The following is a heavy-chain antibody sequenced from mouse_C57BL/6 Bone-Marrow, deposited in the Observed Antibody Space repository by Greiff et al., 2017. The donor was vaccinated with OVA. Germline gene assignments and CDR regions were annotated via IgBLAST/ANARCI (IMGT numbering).Heavy chain of an antibody. D-gene: IGHD2-4*01. Sequence: QVQLQQPGAELVKPGASVKMSCKASGYTFTSYWITWVKQRPGQGLEWIGDIYPGSGSTNYNEKFKSKATLTVDTSSSTAYMQLSSLTSEDSAVYYCARKGCDYGHGYYAMDCWGQGASVTVSS. CDR2: IYPGSGST. CDR1: GYTFTSYW. CDR3: ARKGCDYGHGYYAMDC. J-gene: IGHJ4*01. V-gene: IGHV1-55*01.